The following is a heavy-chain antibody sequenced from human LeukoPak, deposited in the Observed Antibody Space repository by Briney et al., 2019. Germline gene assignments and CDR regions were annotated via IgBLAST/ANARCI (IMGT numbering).Heavy chain of an antibody. D-gene: IGHD6-13*01. CDR1: GFTFSSYA. Sequence: GGSLRLSCAASGFTFSSYAMSWVRQAPGKGLEWVSAISGSGGSTYYADSVKGRFTISRDNSENTLYLQMNSLRAEDTAVYYCAKDLDSSWYFFNALDIWGQGTMVTVSS. CDR3: AKDLDSSWYFFNALDI. V-gene: IGHV3-23*01. J-gene: IGHJ3*02. CDR2: ISGSGGST.